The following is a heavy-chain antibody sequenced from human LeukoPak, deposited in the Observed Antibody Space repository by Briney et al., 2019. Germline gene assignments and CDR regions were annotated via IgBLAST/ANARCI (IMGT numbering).Heavy chain of an antibody. J-gene: IGHJ5*02. CDR2: ISGNSGGRT. V-gene: IGHV3-23*01. D-gene: IGHD2-15*01. CDR3: AKSLEVIASWFDP. Sequence: SGGSLRLSCAASGFSFSNYAMSWVRQAPGKGLEWVSGISGNSGGRTYYADSVEGRFTISRDKSKNTLYLQMNSLRVEDTAVYYRAKSLEVIASWFDPWGQGTLVTVSS. CDR1: GFSFSNYA.